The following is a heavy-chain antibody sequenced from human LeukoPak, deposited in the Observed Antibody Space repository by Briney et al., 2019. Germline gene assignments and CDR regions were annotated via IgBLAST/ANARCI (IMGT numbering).Heavy chain of an antibody. CDR1: GGSISSYY. V-gene: IGHV4-59*08. CDR2: IYYSGST. CDR3: AGYNVDTFDY. D-gene: IGHD1-14*01. Sequence: SETLSLTCTVSGGSISSYYWSWIRQPPGKGLEWIGYIYYSGSTNYNPSLKSRVTISVDTSKNQFSLKLSSVTAADTAVYYCAGYNVDTFDYWGQGPLVPVSS. J-gene: IGHJ4*02.